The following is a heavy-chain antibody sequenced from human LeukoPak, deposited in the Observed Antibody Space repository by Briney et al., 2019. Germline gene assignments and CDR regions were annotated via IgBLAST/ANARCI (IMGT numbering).Heavy chain of an antibody. Sequence: SGGSLRLSCAASGFTFSSYAMSWVRQAPGEGLEWVSAISGSGGSTYYADSVKGRFTISRDNSKNTLYLQMNSLRAEDTAVYYCARRSGGYYTWFDPWGQGTLVTVSS. CDR3: ARRSGGYYTWFDP. V-gene: IGHV3-23*01. J-gene: IGHJ5*02. CDR1: GFTFSSYA. D-gene: IGHD3-3*01. CDR2: ISGSGGST.